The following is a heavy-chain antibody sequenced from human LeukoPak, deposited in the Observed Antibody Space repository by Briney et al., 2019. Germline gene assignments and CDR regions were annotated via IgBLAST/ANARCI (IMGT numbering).Heavy chain of an antibody. CDR3: ATRYSGYDYRAAGFDY. J-gene: IGHJ4*02. D-gene: IGHD5-12*01. V-gene: IGHV1-8*01. Sequence: GASVKVSCKASGYTFTSYDINWVRQATGQGLEWMGWMNPNSGNTGYAQKFQGRVTMTRNTSISTAYMELSSLRSEDTAVYYCATRYSGYDYRAAGFDYWGQGTLVTVSS. CDR1: GYTFTSYD. CDR2: MNPNSGNT.